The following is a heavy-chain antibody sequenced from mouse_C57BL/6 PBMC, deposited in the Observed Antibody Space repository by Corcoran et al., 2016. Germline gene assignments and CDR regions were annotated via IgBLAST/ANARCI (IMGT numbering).Heavy chain of an antibody. D-gene: IGHD1-1*01. CDR1: GYTFTGYW. J-gene: IGHJ1*03. Sequence: QVQLQQSGAELMKPGASVKLSCKATGYTFTGYWIEWVKQRPGHGLEWIGEILPGSGSTNYNEKFKGKATFTADTSSNTAYMQLSSLTTEDSAIYYCARRGDYYGSSYVEYFDVWGTGTTVTVSS. CDR2: ILPGSGST. CDR3: ARRGDYYGSSYVEYFDV. V-gene: IGHV1-9*01.